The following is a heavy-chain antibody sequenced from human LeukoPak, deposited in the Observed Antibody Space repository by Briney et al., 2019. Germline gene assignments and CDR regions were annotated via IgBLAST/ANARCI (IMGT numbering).Heavy chain of an antibody. Sequence: KTSETLSLTCTVSGYSISSGYYWGWIRQPPGKGLEWIGSIYHGGSTYYNPSLKSRVTISVDTSKNQFSLKLSSVTAADTAVYYCARSITMVRGVIIFGYGMDVWGQGTTVTVSS. D-gene: IGHD3-10*01. CDR1: GYSISSGYY. V-gene: IGHV4-38-2*02. J-gene: IGHJ6*02. CDR3: ARSITMVRGVIIFGYGMDV. CDR2: IYHGGST.